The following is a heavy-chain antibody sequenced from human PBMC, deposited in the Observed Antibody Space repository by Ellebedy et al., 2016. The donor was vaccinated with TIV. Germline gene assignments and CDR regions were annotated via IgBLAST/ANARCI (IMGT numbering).Heavy chain of an antibody. CDR2: ISGNGDNT. CDR3: ATDEGGSYDS. D-gene: IGHD2-15*01. V-gene: IGHV3-23*01. Sequence: GESLKISCAASGITFSSYTMSLVRQAPGKGLEWVSTISGNGDNTYYADSVKGRFTISRDNTMNTLYLQMNGLRADDTGVYYCATDEGGSYDSWGQGTRVTVSS. J-gene: IGHJ4*02. CDR1: GITFSSYT.